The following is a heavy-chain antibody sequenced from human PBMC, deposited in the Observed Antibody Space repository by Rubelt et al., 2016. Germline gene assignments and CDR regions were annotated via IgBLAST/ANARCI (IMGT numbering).Heavy chain of an antibody. J-gene: IGHJ4*02. CDR2: ISWDGGST. CDR3: ARGRPLTGDLSPLDY. D-gene: IGHD7-27*01. V-gene: IGHV3-43D*03. Sequence: EVQLVESGGGLVQPGRSLRLSCAASGFTFDDYAMHWVRQAPGKGLECVSLISWDGGSTYYADSVKGRFTISRDNTKNSLYLQMNSLRTGDTSWYYCARGRPLTGDLSPLDYWGQGTLVTVSS. CDR1: GFTFDDYA.